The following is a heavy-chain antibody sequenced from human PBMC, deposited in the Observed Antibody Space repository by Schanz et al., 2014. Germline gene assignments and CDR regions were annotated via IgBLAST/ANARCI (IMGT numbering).Heavy chain of an antibody. D-gene: IGHD3-10*01. CDR1: GFSFGTYA. V-gene: IGHV3-48*01. Sequence: EVHLLESGGGLVQPGGSLRLSCAASGFSFGTYAMSWVRQAPGKGPEWVSYIRSSSTPIYYADSVKGRFTISRDNAKNSLYLQMNSLRAEDTAVYHCVSSGSYSSYASWGQGTLVTGSS. CDR2: IRSSSTPI. CDR3: VSSGSYSSYAS. J-gene: IGHJ4*02.